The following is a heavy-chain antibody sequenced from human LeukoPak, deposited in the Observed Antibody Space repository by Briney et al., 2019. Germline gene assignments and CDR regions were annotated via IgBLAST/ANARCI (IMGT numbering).Heavy chain of an antibody. J-gene: IGHJ4*02. D-gene: IGHD6-19*01. Sequence: SETLSLTCTVSGGSISSSSYYWSWIRQPPGKGLECIGEIHHSGSTNYNPSLKSRVTLSVDTSKNQFSLKLSSVTAADTAVYYCARLAVADSGADYWGQGTLVTVSS. V-gene: IGHV4-39*01. CDR1: GGSISSSSYY. CDR3: ARLAVADSGADY. CDR2: IHHSGST.